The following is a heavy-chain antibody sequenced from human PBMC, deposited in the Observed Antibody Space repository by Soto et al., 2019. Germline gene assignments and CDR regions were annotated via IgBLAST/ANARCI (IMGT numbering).Heavy chain of an antibody. J-gene: IGHJ4*02. CDR3: ARDRPDTAMAIDY. Sequence: QVQLVQSGAEVKKPGSSVKVSCKASGGTFSSYTISWVRQAPGQGLEWMGRIIPILGIANYAQKFQGRVTITADKSTSTAYMELSSLRSEDSAVYYCARDRPDTAMAIDYWGQGTLVTVSS. V-gene: IGHV1-69*08. D-gene: IGHD5-18*01. CDR2: IIPILGIA. CDR1: GGTFSSYT.